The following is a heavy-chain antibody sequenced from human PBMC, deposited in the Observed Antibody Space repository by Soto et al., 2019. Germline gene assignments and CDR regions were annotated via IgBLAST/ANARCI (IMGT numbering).Heavy chain of an antibody. CDR1: GFTFSSYA. J-gene: IGHJ1*01. Sequence: GGSLRLSCAASGFTFSSYAMSWVRQAPGKGLEWVSAISGSGGSTYYADSVKGRFTISRDNSKNTLYLQMNSLRAEDTAVYYCAKPARYSSSRWYFQHWVQGTLVTVSS. CDR3: AKPARYSSSRWYFQH. CDR2: ISGSGGST. V-gene: IGHV3-23*01. D-gene: IGHD6-13*01.